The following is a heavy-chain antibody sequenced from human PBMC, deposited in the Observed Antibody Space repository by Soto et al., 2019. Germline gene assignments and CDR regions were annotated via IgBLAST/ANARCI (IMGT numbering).Heavy chain of an antibody. V-gene: IGHV3-21*04. D-gene: IGHD1-26*01. CDR2: ISYTGDFI. Sequence: DVQLVESGGGLVKSGGSLRLSCAASGFTFSDDAMNWVRPSPGYGLEWVTSISYTGDFIYYSDSVKGRFTISRDNAKKALFLQMTLLTCADTAVYYCARNLLTGANYYAHWCYGALVTVSS. CDR1: GFTFSDDA. J-gene: IGHJ4*01. CDR3: ARNLLTGANYYAH.